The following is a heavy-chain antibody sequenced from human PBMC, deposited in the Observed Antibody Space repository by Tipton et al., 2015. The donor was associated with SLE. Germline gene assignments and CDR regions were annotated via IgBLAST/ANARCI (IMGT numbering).Heavy chain of an antibody. CDR2: INPKNGDT. Sequence: QVQLVQSGAEVKKPGASVKVSCKTSGYTFTAYYLHWVRQAPGQGPEWMGWINPKNGDTHCAQKFQGRVTMTRDTSINTAYMELSSLTSDGRAVYYCATAQGANVLSDYLDFWGQGTLVTVSS. CDR1: GYTFTAYY. CDR3: ATAQGANVLSDYLDF. J-gene: IGHJ4*02. V-gene: IGHV1-2*02. D-gene: IGHD2/OR15-2a*01.